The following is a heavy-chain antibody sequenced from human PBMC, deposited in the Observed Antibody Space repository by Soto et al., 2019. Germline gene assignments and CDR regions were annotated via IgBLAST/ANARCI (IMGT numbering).Heavy chain of an antibody. D-gene: IGHD2-15*01. CDR3: AREGVAAPYYYYGMDV. CDR2: ISYTRST. V-gene: IGHV4-59*01. Sequence: PSETLSLTCTVSGDSIRSYYWSWIRQPPGKGLEWIGYISYTRSTHYNPSLKSRVTISADTSKNQFSLKLSSVTTADTALYYCAREGVAAPYYYYGMDVWGQGSTVTVSS. CDR1: GDSIRSYY. J-gene: IGHJ6*02.